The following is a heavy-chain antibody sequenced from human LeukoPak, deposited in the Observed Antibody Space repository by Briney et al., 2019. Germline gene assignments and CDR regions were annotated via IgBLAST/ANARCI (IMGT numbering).Heavy chain of an antibody. CDR2: IIPIFGTA. D-gene: IGHD3-22*01. V-gene: IGHV1-69*05. CDR1: GYTFTSYG. Sequence: SVKVSCKACGYTFTSYGISWVRQAPGQGLEWMGGIIPIFGTANYAQKFQGRVTITTDESTSTAYMELSSLRSEDTAVYYCARDPYYYDSSGYYIWGQGTLVTVSS. J-gene: IGHJ4*02. CDR3: ARDPYYYDSSGYYI.